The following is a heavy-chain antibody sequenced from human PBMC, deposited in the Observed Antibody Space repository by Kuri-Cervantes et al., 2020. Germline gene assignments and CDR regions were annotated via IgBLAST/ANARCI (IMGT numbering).Heavy chain of an antibody. Sequence: GESLKISCAASGFTFSSYWMHWVRQAPGKGLVWVSRINSDGSSTSYADSVKGRFTISRDNAKNTLYLQMNSLRAEDTAVYYCARVSHYYGSGSSRAFDIWGQGTMVTVSS. CDR2: INSDGSST. J-gene: IGHJ3*02. D-gene: IGHD3-10*01. CDR1: GFTFSSYW. V-gene: IGHV3-74*01. CDR3: ARVSHYYGSGSSRAFDI.